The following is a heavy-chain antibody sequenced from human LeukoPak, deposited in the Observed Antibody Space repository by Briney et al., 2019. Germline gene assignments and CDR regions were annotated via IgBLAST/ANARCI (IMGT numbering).Heavy chain of an antibody. CDR2: ISSSSSNI. V-gene: IGHV3-21*01. Sequence: PGGSLRLSCAASGFTFSSYSMNWVRQAPGKGLEWVSSISSSSSNIYYADSVKGRFTISRDNAKNSLYLQMNSLRAEDTAVYYCAREDPGIAAAGFDYWGQGTLVTVSS. D-gene: IGHD6-13*01. J-gene: IGHJ4*02. CDR3: AREDPGIAAAGFDY. CDR1: GFTFSSYS.